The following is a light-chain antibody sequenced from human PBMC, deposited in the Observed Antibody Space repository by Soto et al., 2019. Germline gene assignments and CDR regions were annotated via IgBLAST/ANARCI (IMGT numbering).Light chain of an antibody. V-gene: IGKV3-20*01. CDR2: GAS. CDR3: QQYSSSPT. Sequence: EIVLTQSPDTLSLSPGERATLSCRASQSVSSYLAWYRQKPGQAPRLLIYGASSRTTGIPDRFSGSGSGTDFTLTISRLEPEDFAVYYCQQYSSSPTFGQGTKLEIK. CDR1: QSVSSY. J-gene: IGKJ2*01.